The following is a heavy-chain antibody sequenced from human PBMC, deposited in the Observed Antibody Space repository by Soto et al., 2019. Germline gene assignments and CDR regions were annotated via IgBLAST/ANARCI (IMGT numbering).Heavy chain of an antibody. V-gene: IGHV4-59*01. D-gene: IGHD3-10*01. J-gene: IGHJ4*02. CDR1: GGSISGSY. Sequence: SETLSLTCSVSGGSISGSYWSWIRHSPGKGLQWLCYVYYTGSTNYSTCLRRRVSISVDTSKNEFSLSLSSVTSADTAVYFCARRVGVPGAHIDYCRQRTRVTVSS. CDR3: ARRVGVPGAHIDY. CDR2: VYYTGST.